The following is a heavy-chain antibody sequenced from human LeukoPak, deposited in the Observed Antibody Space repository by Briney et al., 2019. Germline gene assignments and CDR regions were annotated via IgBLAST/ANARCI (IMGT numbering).Heavy chain of an antibody. CDR3: ARHGYYYYYMDV. CDR1: GGSISSSSYY. V-gene: IGHV4-39*01. Sequence: SETLSLTCTVSGGSISSSSYYWGWFRQPPGKGLEWIGSIYYSGSTYYNPSLKSRVTMSVDTSKNQFSPKLSSVTAADTAVYYCARHGYYYYYMDVWGKGTTVTISS. CDR2: IYYSGST. J-gene: IGHJ6*03.